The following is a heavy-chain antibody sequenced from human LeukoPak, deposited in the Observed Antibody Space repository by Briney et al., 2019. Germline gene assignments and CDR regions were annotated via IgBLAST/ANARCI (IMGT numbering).Heavy chain of an antibody. CDR3: ARHLLGRKYYMDV. CDR1: GYSISRGYY. CDR2: IYHSGST. V-gene: IGHV4-38-2*02. D-gene: IGHD3-16*01. J-gene: IGHJ6*03. Sequence: PSETLSLTCTVSGYSISRGYYWGWIRQPPGEGLEWIGSIYHSGSTYYNPSLKSRVTISLDKSKKQFSLKLSSVTAADTAVYYCARHLLGRKYYMDVWGKGTTVTISS.